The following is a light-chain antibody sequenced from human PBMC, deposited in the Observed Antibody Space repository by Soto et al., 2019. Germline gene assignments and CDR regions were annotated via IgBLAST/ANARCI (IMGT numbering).Light chain of an antibody. CDR3: SSYTSINSYV. J-gene: IGLJ1*01. V-gene: IGLV2-14*03. CDR2: YVS. CDR1: SSDVGGYNY. Sequence: QSALTQPASVSGSPGQSITISCTGTSSDVGGYNYVSWYQQHPGKAPKLMIYYVSHRPSGVSNRFSGSKSGNTAYLTISGLQAEDEADYYCSSYTSINSYVFGTGTKVTVL.